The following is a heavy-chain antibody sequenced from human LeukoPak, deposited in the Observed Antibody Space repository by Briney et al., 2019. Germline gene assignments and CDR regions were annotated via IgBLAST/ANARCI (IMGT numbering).Heavy chain of an antibody. CDR2: ISFDGNTK. D-gene: IGHD4-11*01. CDR3: AKAVTTEGRNFDY. J-gene: IGHJ4*02. Sequence: GGSLRLSCAASGFTFSNYGMHWVRQAPGKGLEWVAVISFDGNTKYFGDSVKGRFTISRDNSKSTTYLQMNSLSPEDTAVYYCAKAVTTEGRNFDYWGQGTLVTVSS. CDR1: GFTFSNYG. V-gene: IGHV3-30*18.